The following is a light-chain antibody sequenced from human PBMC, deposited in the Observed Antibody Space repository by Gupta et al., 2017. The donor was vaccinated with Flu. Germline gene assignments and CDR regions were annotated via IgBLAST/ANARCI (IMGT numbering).Light chain of an antibody. CDR3: SSFTTSNTWV. J-gene: IGLJ3*02. CDR2: AVS. V-gene: IGLV2-14*01. CDR1: SSDVGAYNR. Sequence: QSALTQPASVSGSPGQSITISCTGTSSDVGAYNRVSWYQQYPGKAPKLMIYAVSNRPSGVASRFSGSKAAKRASLTISGPEAEDAADYYCSSFTTSNTWVFGGGTKLTVL.